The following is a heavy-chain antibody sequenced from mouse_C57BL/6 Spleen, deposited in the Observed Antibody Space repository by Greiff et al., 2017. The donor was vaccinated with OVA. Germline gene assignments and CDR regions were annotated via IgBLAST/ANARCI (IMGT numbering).Heavy chain of an antibody. V-gene: IGHV1-19*01. J-gene: IGHJ4*01. Sequence: VQLQQSGPVLVKPGASVKMSCKASGYTFTDYYMNWVKQSHGKSLEWIGVINPYNGGTSYNQKFKGKATLTVDKSSSTAYMELNSLTSEDSAVYYCARAMVTPYAMDYWGQGTSDTVSS. CDR3: ARAMVTPYAMDY. CDR1: GYTFTDYY. D-gene: IGHD2-2*01. CDR2: INPYNGGT.